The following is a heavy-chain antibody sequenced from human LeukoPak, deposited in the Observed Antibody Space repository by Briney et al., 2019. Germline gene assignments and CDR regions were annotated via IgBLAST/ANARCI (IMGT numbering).Heavy chain of an antibody. Sequence: SETLSLTCTVSGGSISSYYWSWIRQPPGKGLEWIGYIYYSGSTNYNPSLKSRVTISVDTSKNQFSLKLSSVTAADTAVYYCARVTMVRGASIRGAFDIWGQGTMVTVSS. D-gene: IGHD3-10*01. J-gene: IGHJ3*02. CDR2: IYYSGST. CDR3: ARVTMVRGASIRGAFDI. V-gene: IGHV4-59*01. CDR1: GGSISSYY.